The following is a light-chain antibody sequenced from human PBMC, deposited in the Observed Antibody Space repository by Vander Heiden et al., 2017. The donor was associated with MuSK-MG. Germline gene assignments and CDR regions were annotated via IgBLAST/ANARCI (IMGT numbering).Light chain of an antibody. V-gene: IGKV3-15*01. CDR3: QQYNNWPRT. CDR2: GAS. CDR1: RSVNTN. Sequence: VMTQSPASLSVSPGERATLSCRASRSVNTNLGWYQQKPGQAPRLLMYGASTRATGIPARFSGSGSGTEFTLTITSLQSEDFAVYYCQQYNNWPRTFGQGTKVEIK. J-gene: IGKJ1*01.